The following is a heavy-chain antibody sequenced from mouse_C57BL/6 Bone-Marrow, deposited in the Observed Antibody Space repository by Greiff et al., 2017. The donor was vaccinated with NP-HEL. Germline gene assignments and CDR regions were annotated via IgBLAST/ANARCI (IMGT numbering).Heavy chain of an antibody. CDR2: IYPGDGDT. V-gene: IGHV1-82*01. CDR1: GYAFSSPW. CDR3: AKTYDYLFYYYAMDY. J-gene: IGHJ4*01. D-gene: IGHD2-4*01. Sequence: QVQLQQSGPELVKPGASVKISCKASGYAFSSPWMNWVKQRPGKGLEWIGRIYPGDGDTNYNGKFKGKATLTADKSSSTAYMQLSSLTSEDSAVYFCAKTYDYLFYYYAMDYWGQGTSVTVSS.